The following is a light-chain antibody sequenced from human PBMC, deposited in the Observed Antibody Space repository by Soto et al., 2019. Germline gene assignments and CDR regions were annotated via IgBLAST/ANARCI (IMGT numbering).Light chain of an antibody. J-gene: IGKJ2*01. V-gene: IGKV1-6*01. CDR3: LPDYNYPYT. CDR2: AAS. CDR1: QGIRNN. Sequence: AIQMTQSPSSLSASVGDRVAITCRASQGIRNNLGWYQQKPGKAPKLLIYAASSLQSGVPSRFSGSGSGTDFTLTISSLQPEDFATYFCLPDYNYPYTFGQGTKLEIK.